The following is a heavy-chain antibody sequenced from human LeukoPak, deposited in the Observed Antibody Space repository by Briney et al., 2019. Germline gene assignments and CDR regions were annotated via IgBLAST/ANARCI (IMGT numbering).Heavy chain of an antibody. CDR3: ARGRGSYDSSGSWFDP. CDR2: IYTSGST. J-gene: IGHJ5*02. CDR1: GGSFSGYY. Sequence: KPSETLSLTCAVYGGSFSGYYWSWIRQPPGKGLEWIGRIYTSGSTNYNPSLKSRVTMSVDTSKNQFSLKLSSVTAADTAVYYCARGRGSYDSSGSWFDPWGQGTLVTVSS. D-gene: IGHD3-22*01. V-gene: IGHV4-59*10.